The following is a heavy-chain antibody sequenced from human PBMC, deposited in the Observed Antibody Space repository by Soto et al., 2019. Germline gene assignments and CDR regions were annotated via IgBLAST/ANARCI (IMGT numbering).Heavy chain of an antibody. D-gene: IGHD6-13*01. CDR2: IIPIFGTA. J-gene: IGHJ5*02. CDR3: ARDASLAAAGTTPLGP. V-gene: IGHV1-69*06. CDR1: GGTFSSYA. Sequence: QVHLVQSGAEVKKPGSSVKVSCKASGGTFSSYAISWVRQAPGQGLEWMGGIIPIFGTANYAQKFQSRVTITADKSTRTAYMELSSLRSEDTAVYYCARDASLAAAGTTPLGPWGQGTLVTVSS.